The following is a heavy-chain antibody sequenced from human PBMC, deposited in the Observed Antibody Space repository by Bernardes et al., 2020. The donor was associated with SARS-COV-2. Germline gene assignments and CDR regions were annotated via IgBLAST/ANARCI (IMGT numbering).Heavy chain of an antibody. D-gene: IGHD3-10*01. CDR2: IRSTPYGGTA. CDR1: GFTFGDYA. Sequence: GGSLRLSCTTSGFTFGDYAMNWVRQAPGKGLEWVGFIRSTPYGGTAEYAASVKGRFTISRDDSKSIAYLQMNSLKTEDTAVYYCTRALELWSHSNDCWGQGTLVTVSS. CDR3: TRALELWSHSNDC. V-gene: IGHV3-49*04. J-gene: IGHJ4*02.